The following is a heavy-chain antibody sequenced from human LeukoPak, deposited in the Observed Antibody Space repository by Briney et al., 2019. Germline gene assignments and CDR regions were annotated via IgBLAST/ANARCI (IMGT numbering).Heavy chain of an antibody. CDR2: INPNSGGT. V-gene: IGHV1-2*02. CDR1: GYTFTGYY. Sequence: GASVKVSCKASGYTFTGYYMHWVRQAPGQGLEWMGWINPNSGGTNYAQKFQGRVTMTRDTSISTAYMELSRLRSDDTAVYYCARDLYAVEMATTPFYFDYWGQGTLVTVSS. D-gene: IGHD5-24*01. J-gene: IGHJ4*02. CDR3: ARDLYAVEMATTPFYFDY.